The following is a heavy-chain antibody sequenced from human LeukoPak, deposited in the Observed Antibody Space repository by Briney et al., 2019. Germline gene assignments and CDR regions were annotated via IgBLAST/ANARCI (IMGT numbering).Heavy chain of an antibody. CDR2: ISWNSGSI. V-gene: IGHV3-9*01. D-gene: IGHD5-18*01. Sequence: GGSLRLSCAASGFAFDDYAMHWVRQAPGKGLEWVSGISWNSGSIGYADSVKGRFTISRDNAKNSLYLQMNSLRAEDTALYYCVRGYSYGYRFDYWGQGTLVTVSS. CDR3: VRGYSYGYRFDY. CDR1: GFAFDDYA. J-gene: IGHJ4*02.